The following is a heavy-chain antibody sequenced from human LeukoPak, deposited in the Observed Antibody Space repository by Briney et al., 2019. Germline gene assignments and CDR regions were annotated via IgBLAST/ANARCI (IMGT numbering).Heavy chain of an antibody. Sequence: GRSLRLSCAASGFTFSSYAMSWVRQIPGKGLEWVSGINGNGGSTNYADSVKGRFTISRDNSKSTLYLQMNSLRAEDTAVYYCAILTVTTAYWGQGTLVTVSS. V-gene: IGHV3-23*01. CDR3: AILTVTTAY. D-gene: IGHD4-17*01. CDR1: GFTFSSYA. J-gene: IGHJ4*02. CDR2: INGNGGST.